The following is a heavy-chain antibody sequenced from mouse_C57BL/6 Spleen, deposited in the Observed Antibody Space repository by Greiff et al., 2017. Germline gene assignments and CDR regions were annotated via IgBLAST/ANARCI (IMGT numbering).Heavy chain of an antibody. CDR1: GFNIKDDY. J-gene: IGHJ3*01. V-gene: IGHV14-4*01. D-gene: IGHD1-1*01. CDR2: IDPENGDT. Sequence: VQLQQSGAELVRPGASVKLSCTASGFNIKDDYMHWVKQRPEQGLEWIGWIDPENGDTEYASKFQGKATITADSASNTAYLQLSSLTSEDTAVYYCTPCYYGSRGFAYWGQGTLVTVSA. CDR3: TPCYYGSRGFAY.